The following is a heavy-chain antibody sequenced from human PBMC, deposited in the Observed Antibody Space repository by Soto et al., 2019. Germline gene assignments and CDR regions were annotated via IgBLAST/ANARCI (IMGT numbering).Heavy chain of an antibody. J-gene: IGHJ6*02. V-gene: IGHV1-69*13. D-gene: IGHD3-10*01. CDR2: IIAMFGAT. CDR3: ARDNYGASGSFWTGNYGMDV. Sequence: SVKVSCKASGGTFSTYAISWVRQAPGLGLEWMGGIIAMFGATNYAQKFQGRVTITADESTSTAYMELSSLRSEDTAVYFCARDNYGASGSFWTGNYGMDVWGQGTTVTVSS. CDR1: GGTFSTYA.